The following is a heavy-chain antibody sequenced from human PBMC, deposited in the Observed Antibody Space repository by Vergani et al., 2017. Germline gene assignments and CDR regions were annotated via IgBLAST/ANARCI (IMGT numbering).Heavy chain of an antibody. Sequence: QVQLVQSGAEVKKPGSSVKVSCKASGGTFSSYAISWVRQAPGQGLEWMGGIIPIFGTANYAQKFQGRVTITADESTSPAYMELSSLRSEDTAVYYCAXDESPGYCSGGSCSPFDIWGQGTMVTVSS. D-gene: IGHD2-15*01. J-gene: IGHJ3*02. V-gene: IGHV1-69*01. CDR2: IIPIFGTA. CDR1: GGTFSSYA. CDR3: AXDESPGYCSGGSCSPFDI.